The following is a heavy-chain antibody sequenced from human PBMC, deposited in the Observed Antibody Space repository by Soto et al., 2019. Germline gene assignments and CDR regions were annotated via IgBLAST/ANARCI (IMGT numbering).Heavy chain of an antibody. J-gene: IGHJ4*02. Sequence: GGSLRLSCAASGFTFSSYAMGWVRQAPGKGLEWVSAISGSGGSTYYADSVKGRFTISRDNSKNTLYLQMNGLRADDTAVYFCAKHVASSWRYYFDHWGQGTLVTVSS. V-gene: IGHV3-23*01. CDR1: GFTFSSYA. CDR2: ISGSGGST. D-gene: IGHD6-13*01. CDR3: AKHVASSWRYYFDH.